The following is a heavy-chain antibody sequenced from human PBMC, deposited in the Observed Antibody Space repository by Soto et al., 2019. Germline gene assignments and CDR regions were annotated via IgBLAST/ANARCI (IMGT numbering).Heavy chain of an antibody. CDR1: GFTFSSYG. V-gene: IGHV3-30*18. CDR3: AKDDYGDYYYGMDV. D-gene: IGHD4-17*01. CDR2: ISYDGSNK. Sequence: GGSLRLSCAASGFTFSSYGMHWVRQAPGKGLEWVAVISYDGSNKYYADSVKGRFTISRDNSKNTLYLQMNSLRAEDTAEYYCAKDDYGDYYYGMDVWGQGTTVTVSS. J-gene: IGHJ6*02.